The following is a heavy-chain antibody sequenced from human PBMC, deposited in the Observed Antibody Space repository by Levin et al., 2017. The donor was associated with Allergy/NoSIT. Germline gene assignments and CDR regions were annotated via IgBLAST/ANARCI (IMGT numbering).Heavy chain of an antibody. CDR2: INPNSGGT. V-gene: IGHV1-2*06. D-gene: IGHD6-13*01. J-gene: IGHJ4*02. Sequence: ASVKVSCKASGYTFTDHYIHWVRQAPGQGLEWMGLINPNSGGTTYAQKFQARVTMTRDTSISTAYMELSGLTSDDTAMYSCARGVIAAASLIDCWGQGTLVTVSS. CDR1: GYTFTDHY. CDR3: ARGVIAAASLIDC.